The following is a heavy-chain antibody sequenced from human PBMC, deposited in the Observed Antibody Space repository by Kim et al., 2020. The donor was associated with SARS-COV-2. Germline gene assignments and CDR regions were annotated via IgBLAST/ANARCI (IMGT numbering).Heavy chain of an antibody. Sequence: GGSLRLSCVASGFTFSKYAMTWVRQAPGKGLEWVSTISGTSGSTYYADSVKGRFTISRDYSRDTISLQMNNLRAEDTAIYYCAKDPSGWYVTVDYWGQGTLVTVSS. CDR3: AKDPSGWYVTVDY. CDR2: ISGTSGST. D-gene: IGHD6-19*01. J-gene: IGHJ4*02. V-gene: IGHV3-23*01. CDR1: GFTFSKYA.